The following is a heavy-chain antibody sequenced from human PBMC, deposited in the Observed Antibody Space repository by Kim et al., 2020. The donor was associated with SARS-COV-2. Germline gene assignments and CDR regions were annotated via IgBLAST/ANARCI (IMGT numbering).Heavy chain of an antibody. D-gene: IGHD6-13*01. CDR1: GFTFSSYS. CDR3: AREDRSWYYFDY. V-gene: IGHV3-21*01. CDR2: ISSSSSYI. J-gene: IGHJ4*02. Sequence: GGSLRLSCAASGFTFSSYSMNWVRQAPGKGLEWVSSISSSSSYIYYADSVKGRFTISRDNAKNSLYLQMNSLRAEDTAVYYCAREDRSWYYFDYWGQGTLVTVSS.